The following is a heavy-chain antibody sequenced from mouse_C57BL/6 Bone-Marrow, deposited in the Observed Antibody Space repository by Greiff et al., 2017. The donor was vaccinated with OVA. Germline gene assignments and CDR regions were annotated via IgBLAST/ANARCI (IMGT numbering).Heavy chain of an antibody. CDR3: TRDPYYYGSSSYAMDY. CDR2: ISSGGDYI. CDR1: GFTFSSYA. J-gene: IGHJ4*01. D-gene: IGHD1-1*01. V-gene: IGHV5S21*01. Sequence: VKLVESGEGLVKPGGSLKLSCAASGFTFSSYAMSWVRQTPEKRLEWVAYISSGGDYIYYADTVKGRFTISRDNARNTLYLQMSSLKSEDTAMYYCTRDPYYYGSSSYAMDYWGQGTSVTVSS.